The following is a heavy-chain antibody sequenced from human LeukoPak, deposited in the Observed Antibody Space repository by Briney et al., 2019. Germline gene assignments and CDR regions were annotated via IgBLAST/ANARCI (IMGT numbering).Heavy chain of an antibody. D-gene: IGHD3-10*01. CDR2: IYHSGST. J-gene: IGHJ4*02. Sequence: SETLSLTCTVSTGSMSGYYWSWIRQPPGKGLEWIGHIYHSGSTNYNPSLKSRVTMSVDTSKNQFSLRLSSVTAAATAVYYCARHYDSGSYPLDYWGQGALVTVSS. CDR1: TGSMSGYY. V-gene: IGHV4-59*08. CDR3: ARHYDSGSYPLDY.